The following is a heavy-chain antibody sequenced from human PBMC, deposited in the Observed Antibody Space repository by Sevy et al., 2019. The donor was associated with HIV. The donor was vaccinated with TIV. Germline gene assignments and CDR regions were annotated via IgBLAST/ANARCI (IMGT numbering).Heavy chain of an antibody. Sequence: GGSLRLSCAASGFTFSRYSMNWVRQAPGKGLEWISYISSNSAAIYYPDSVKGRFTVSRDNANTALSLQMNSLRDDDTAVYYCARGPDCGGDCDVGFCYPLDVWGQGTTVTVSS. CDR1: GFTFSRYS. CDR2: ISSNSAAI. J-gene: IGHJ6*01. D-gene: IGHD2-21*02. V-gene: IGHV3-48*02. CDR3: ARGPDCGGDCDVGFCYPLDV.